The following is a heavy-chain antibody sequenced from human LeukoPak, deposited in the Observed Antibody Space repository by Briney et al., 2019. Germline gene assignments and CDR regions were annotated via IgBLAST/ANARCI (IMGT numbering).Heavy chain of an antibody. CDR2: INPNSGGT. Sequence: ASVKVSCKASGYPFTGYYMHWVRQAPGQGLEWMGWINPNSGGTNYAQKFQGRVTMTRDTSISTAYMELSRLRSDDTAVYYCARPYFDLLDWFDPWGQGTLVTVSS. D-gene: IGHD3-9*01. CDR1: GYPFTGYY. J-gene: IGHJ5*02. V-gene: IGHV1-2*02. CDR3: ARPYFDLLDWFDP.